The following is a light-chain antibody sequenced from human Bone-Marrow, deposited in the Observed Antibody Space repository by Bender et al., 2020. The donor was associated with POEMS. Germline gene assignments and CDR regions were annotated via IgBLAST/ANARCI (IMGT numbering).Light chain of an antibody. CDR1: RSNIGSYA. V-gene: IGLV1-44*01. Sequence: QSVLTQPPSASGTPGQRVTISCSGSRSNIGSYAVNWYRHLPGTAPKLLIYTNNERPSGVPDRFSGSKSGTSASLAITGLQSDDEAIYFCVAWDASLNGWVFGGGTKLTVL. CDR2: TNN. CDR3: VAWDASLNGWV. J-gene: IGLJ3*02.